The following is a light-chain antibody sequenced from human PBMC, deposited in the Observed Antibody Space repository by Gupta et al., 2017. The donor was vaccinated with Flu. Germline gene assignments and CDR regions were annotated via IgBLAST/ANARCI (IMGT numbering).Light chain of an antibody. CDR1: KSIGYY. V-gene: IGKV3-11*01. J-gene: IGKJ3*01. Sequence: SPAHMSLSKGERATRSCRYSKSIGYYLEWYQQKPAQAPRLIIYDTCNSASGTPDRFSGSGYEXDFTLTXSRREYEDFAVYYLHQRSAWITFGXGTEVDIK. CDR3: HQRSAWIT. CDR2: DTC.